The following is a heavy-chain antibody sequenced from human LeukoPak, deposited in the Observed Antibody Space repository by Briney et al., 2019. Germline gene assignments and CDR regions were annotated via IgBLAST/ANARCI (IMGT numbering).Heavy chain of an antibody. V-gene: IGHV5-51*01. J-gene: IGHJ4*02. Sequence: GESLKISCKGSGSSFTSYWIGWVRQMPGKGLEWMGIIYPGDSDTRYSPSFQGQVTISADKSISTAYLQWSSLKASDTAMYYCARQLMDSSGYLTSYYFDYWGQGTLVTVSS. CDR3: ARQLMDSSGYLTSYYFDY. D-gene: IGHD3-22*01. CDR2: IYPGDSDT. CDR1: GSSFTSYW.